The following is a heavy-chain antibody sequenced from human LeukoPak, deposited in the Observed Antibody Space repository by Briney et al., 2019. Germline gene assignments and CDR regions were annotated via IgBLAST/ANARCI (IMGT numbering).Heavy chain of an antibody. CDR2: IDPSDSYT. Sequence: GESLKISCKGSGYSFITYWINWVRQMPGKGLEWMGRIDPSDSYTNYSPSFQGHVTISADKSISTAYLQWSSLKASDTAMYYCAGTGYCSSTSCYSWFVPWGQGTLVTVSS. D-gene: IGHD2-2*01. J-gene: IGHJ5*02. CDR3: AGTGYCSSTSCYSWFVP. V-gene: IGHV5-10-1*01. CDR1: GYSFITYW.